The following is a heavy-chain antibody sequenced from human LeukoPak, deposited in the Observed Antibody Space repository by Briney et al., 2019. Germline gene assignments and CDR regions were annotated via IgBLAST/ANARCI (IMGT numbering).Heavy chain of an antibody. CDR1: GFTFTGYY. Sequence: ASVKVSCKASGFTFTGYYMHWVRQAPGQGLEWMGWISAYNGNTNYAQKLQGRVTMTTDTSTSTAYMELRSLRSDDTAVYYCARGLYLLGPAAHWGQGTLVTVSS. CDR3: ARGLYLLGPAAH. CDR2: ISAYNGNT. V-gene: IGHV1-18*04. J-gene: IGHJ4*02. D-gene: IGHD2-2*01.